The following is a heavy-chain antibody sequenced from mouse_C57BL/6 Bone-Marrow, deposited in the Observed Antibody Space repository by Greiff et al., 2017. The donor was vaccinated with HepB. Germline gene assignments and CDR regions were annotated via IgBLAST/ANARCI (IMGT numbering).Heavy chain of an antibody. J-gene: IGHJ2*01. CDR1: GYTFTSYW. Sequence: QVQLQQPGAELVKPGASVKLSCKASGYTFTSYWMHWVKQRPGQGLEWIGKIHPNSGSTNYNEKFKSKATLTVDKSSSTAYMQLSSLTSEDSAVYYCAWGVATDFDYGGRGTTLTVSS. V-gene: IGHV1-64*01. D-gene: IGHD1-1*02. CDR2: IHPNSGST. CDR3: AWGVATDFDY.